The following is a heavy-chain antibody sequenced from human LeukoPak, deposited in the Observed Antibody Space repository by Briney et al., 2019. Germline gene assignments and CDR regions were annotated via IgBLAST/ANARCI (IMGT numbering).Heavy chain of an antibody. CDR3: AKKTRLIAGAGPFDY. D-gene: IGHD6-13*01. CDR2: VSGSGGST. CDR1: GFTFSSYA. Sequence: GGSLRLSCAASGFTFSSYAMSWVRQAPGKGLEWVSAVSGSGGSTYYADSVKGRFTISSDNSKNTLYLQMNSLRAEDTAVYYCAKKTRLIAGAGPFDYWGQGTLVIVSS. J-gene: IGHJ4*02. V-gene: IGHV3-23*01.